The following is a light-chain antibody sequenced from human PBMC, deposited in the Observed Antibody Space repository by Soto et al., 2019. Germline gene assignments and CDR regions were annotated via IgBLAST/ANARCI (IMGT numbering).Light chain of an antibody. CDR3: QQYNSYSWT. CDR1: QTIYSN. CDR2: RAS. V-gene: IGKV3-15*01. Sequence: EIVMTQSPATLSVSPGERATLSCRASQTIYSNVAWYQQRPGQAPRLLIYRASTRATGVPARFSGSGSGTEFTLTISSLQPDDFATYYCQQYNSYSWTFGQGTKVDIK. J-gene: IGKJ1*01.